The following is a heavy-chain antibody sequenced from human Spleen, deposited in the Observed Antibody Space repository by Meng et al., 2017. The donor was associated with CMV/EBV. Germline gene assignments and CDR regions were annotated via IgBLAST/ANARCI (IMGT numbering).Heavy chain of an antibody. D-gene: IGHD4-11*01. Sequence: SVKVSCKASGGTFSSYAISWVRQAPGQGLEWMGGIIPIFGTANYAQKFQGRVTMTRNTSISTAYMELSSLRSEDTAVYYCARGTVGFYYYYYYGMDVWGQGTTVTVSS. CDR1: GGTFSSYA. CDR2: IIPIFGTA. CDR3: ARGTVGFYYYYYYGMDV. V-gene: IGHV1-69*05. J-gene: IGHJ6*02.